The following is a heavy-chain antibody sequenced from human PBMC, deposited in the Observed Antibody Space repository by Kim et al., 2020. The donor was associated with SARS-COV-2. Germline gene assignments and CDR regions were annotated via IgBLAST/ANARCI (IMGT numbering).Heavy chain of an antibody. Sequence: TTEYATSVKGRFTISRDDSKSSAYLQMNSLRTEDTAVYCCARERDWLHVEWGQGTLVTVSS. J-gene: IGHJ4*02. CDR2: TT. V-gene: IGHV3-49*02. D-gene: IGHD2-21*01. CDR3: ARERDWLHVE.